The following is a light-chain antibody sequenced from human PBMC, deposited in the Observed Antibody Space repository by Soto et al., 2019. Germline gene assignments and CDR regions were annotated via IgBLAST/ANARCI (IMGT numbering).Light chain of an antibody. CDR3: CSYAGSYTWV. CDR2: DVN. CDR1: SSDIGGFNY. Sequence: QSVLTQPASVSGSPGQSITISCNGTSSDIGGFNYVSWYQQHPGKAPTLIIYDVNKRPSGVPDRFSGSKSGNTASLTISGLRAEDEAHYYCCSYAGSYTWVFAGGTKLTVL. V-gene: IGLV2-11*01. J-gene: IGLJ3*02.